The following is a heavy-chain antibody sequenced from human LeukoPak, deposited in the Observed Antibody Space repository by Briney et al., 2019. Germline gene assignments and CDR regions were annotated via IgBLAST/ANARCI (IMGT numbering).Heavy chain of an antibody. Sequence: GGSLRLSCAASGFTFDDYAIHWVRQAPGKGLEWVSGISWNSGSIGYADSVKGRFTISRDNAKNSLYLQMNSLRAEDTALYYCAKVRGYSYGPFDYWGQGTLVTVSS. D-gene: IGHD5-18*01. J-gene: IGHJ4*02. CDR2: ISWNSGSI. CDR1: GFTFDDYA. V-gene: IGHV3-9*01. CDR3: AKVRGYSYGPFDY.